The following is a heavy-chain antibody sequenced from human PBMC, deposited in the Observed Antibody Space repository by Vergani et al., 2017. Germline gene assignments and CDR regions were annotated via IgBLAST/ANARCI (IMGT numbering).Heavy chain of an antibody. CDR1: GYSISSGYF. CDR2: ISNTGRT. D-gene: IGHD3-3*01. J-gene: IGHJ5*02. CDR3: ATDGPTVFRFLEWLSDGHNWFDP. Sequence: VQLQESGPGLVKPSETLSLTCAVPGYSISSGYFWSWIRQSPGKGLEWIGYISNTGRTSYTPSLKSQVSISVDTSKNQFSLQMRSLTAADTAVYFCATDGPTVFRFLEWLSDGHNWFDPWGQGILVTVSS. V-gene: IGHV4-30-4*01.